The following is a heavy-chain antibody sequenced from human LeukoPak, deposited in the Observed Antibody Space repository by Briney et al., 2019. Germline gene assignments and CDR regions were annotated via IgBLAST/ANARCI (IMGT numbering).Heavy chain of an antibody. Sequence: GASVKVSCKASGGTFSSYAISWVRQAPGQGLEWMGGIIPIFGTANYAQKFQGRVTITADESTFTAYMELSSLTSDDTAVYFCARVTWSEVIVGDFWGQGTLVTVSS. CDR3: ARVTWSEVIVGDF. CDR1: GGTFSSYA. J-gene: IGHJ4*02. D-gene: IGHD3-16*02. CDR2: IIPIFGTA. V-gene: IGHV1-69*13.